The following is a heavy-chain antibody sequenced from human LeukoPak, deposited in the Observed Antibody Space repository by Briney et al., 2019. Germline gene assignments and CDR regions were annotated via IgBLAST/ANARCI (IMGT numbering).Heavy chain of an antibody. CDR2: ISYDGSNK. CDR3: AKEARGAAHGAFDI. J-gene: IGHJ3*02. Sequence: GGSQRLSCAASGFTFSSYGMHWVRQAPGKGLEWVAVISYDGSNKYYADSVKGRFTISRDNSKNTLYLQMNSLRAEDTAVYYCAKEARGAAHGAFDIWGQGTMVTVSS. D-gene: IGHD6-13*01. CDR1: GFTFSSYG. V-gene: IGHV3-30*18.